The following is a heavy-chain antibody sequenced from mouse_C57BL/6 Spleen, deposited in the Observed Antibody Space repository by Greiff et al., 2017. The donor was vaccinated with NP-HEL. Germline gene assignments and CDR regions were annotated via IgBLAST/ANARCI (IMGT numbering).Heavy chain of an antibody. CDR1: GYTFTSYW. V-gene: IGHV1-7*01. Sequence: QVQLKQSGAELAKPGASVKLSCKASGYTFTSYWMHWVKQRPGQGLEWIGYINPSSGYTKYNQKFKDKATLTADKSSSTAYMQLSSLTYEDSAVYYCSPGGKGLYYFDYWGQGTTLTVSS. J-gene: IGHJ2*01. CDR3: SPGGKGLYYFDY. CDR2: INPSSGYT.